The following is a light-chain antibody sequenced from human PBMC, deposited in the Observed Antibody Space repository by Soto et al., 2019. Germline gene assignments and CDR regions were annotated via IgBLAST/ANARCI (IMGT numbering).Light chain of an antibody. CDR3: QQSYSTPA. Sequence: ETVLTQSPGTLSLSPGERATLSCRASQSVGGSLAWYQQRPGQAPRLLVYHTSNRATGIPDRFSASGSGTDFTLTISSLQPEDFATYYCQQSYSTPAFGQGTKVDIK. J-gene: IGKJ1*01. CDR2: HTS. CDR1: QSVGGS. V-gene: IGKV3-11*01.